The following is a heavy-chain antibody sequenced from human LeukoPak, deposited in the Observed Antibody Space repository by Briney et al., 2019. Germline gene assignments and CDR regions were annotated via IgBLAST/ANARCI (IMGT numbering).Heavy chain of an antibody. V-gene: IGHV4-39*01. Sequence: SETLSLTCTVSGDSISSSSYYWGWIRQPPGKGLEWIGSDYYSGTTYHNPSLKSRVTISVDTSKNQFSLKLSSVTAADTAVYFCARLGQPNAFDIWGQGTMVTVSS. CDR3: ARLGQPNAFDI. CDR1: GDSISSSSYY. J-gene: IGHJ3*02. D-gene: IGHD3-16*01. CDR2: DYYSGTT.